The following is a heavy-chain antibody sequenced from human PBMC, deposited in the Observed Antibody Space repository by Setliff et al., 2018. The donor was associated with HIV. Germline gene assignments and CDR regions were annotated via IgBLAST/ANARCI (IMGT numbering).Heavy chain of an antibody. V-gene: IGHV4-34*01. CDR2: INHSGST. CDR1: GGSFSDYY. Sequence: LSLTCAVYGGSFSDYYWTWIRQPPGKGLEWIGEINHSGSTNCNPSLKSRVTISVDTSKNQFSLKVSSVTAADTAVYYCARTDIEAGHNHFDYWGQGTLVTVSS. D-gene: IGHD5-12*01. CDR3: ARTDIEAGHNHFDY. J-gene: IGHJ4*02.